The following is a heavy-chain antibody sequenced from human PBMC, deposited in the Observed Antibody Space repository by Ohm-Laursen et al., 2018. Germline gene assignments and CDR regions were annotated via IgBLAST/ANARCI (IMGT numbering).Heavy chain of an antibody. D-gene: IGHD3-22*01. CDR2: IYYSGST. J-gene: IGHJ2*01. V-gene: IGHV4-31*01. CDR1: GGSISSSSYY. Sequence: SETLSLTCTVSGGSISSSSYYWGWIRQPPGKGLEWIGYIYYSGSTYYNPSLKSLVTISVDTSKNQFSLKLSSVTAADTAVYYCARLGDSSGYNWWYFDLWGRGTLVTVSS. CDR3: ARLGDSSGYNWWYFDL.